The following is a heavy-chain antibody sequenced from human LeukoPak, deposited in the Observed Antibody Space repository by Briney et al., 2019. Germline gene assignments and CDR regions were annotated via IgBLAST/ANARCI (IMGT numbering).Heavy chain of an antibody. CDR1: GGSISSYY. CDR3: ARYGGSGWVIDN. CDR2: IYYTGAT. V-gene: IGHV4-59*08. Sequence: SETLSLTCTVSGGSISSYYWTWIRQPPGKGLEWLGYIYYTGATSYNPSLKSRVTISVDTTKKHFSLKLISVTAADTAVYYCARYGGSGWVIDNWGQGTLVTVSS. J-gene: IGHJ4*02. D-gene: IGHD6-19*01.